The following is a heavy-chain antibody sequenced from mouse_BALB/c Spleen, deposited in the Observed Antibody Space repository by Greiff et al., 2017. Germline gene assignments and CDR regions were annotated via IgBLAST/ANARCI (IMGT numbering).Heavy chain of an antibody. J-gene: IGHJ4*01. Sequence: VQRVESGPGLVAPSQSLSITCTVSGFSLTSYGVHWVRQPPGKGLVWLGVIWAGGSTNYNSAFMSRLSISKDNSKSQVFLKMNSLQTDDTAMYYWAREWGRRAMDYWGQGTSVTVSS. V-gene: IGHV2-9*02. CDR2: IWAGGST. CDR1: GFSLTSYG. CDR3: AREWGRRAMDY. D-gene: IGHD2-12*01.